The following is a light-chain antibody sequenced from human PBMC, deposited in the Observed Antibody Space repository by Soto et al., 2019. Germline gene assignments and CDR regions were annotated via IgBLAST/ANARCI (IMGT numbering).Light chain of an antibody. CDR2: EAS. CDR3: QQYNSYRT. CDR1: QGISTW. V-gene: IGKV1-5*03. Sequence: DIQMTQSPYTLSASVGDRVTITCRASQGISTWLAWYQQKPGTAPKLLIYEASSLESGVPSRFSGSGSGTEFTLTISSLQPDDFATYYCQQYNSYRTFGQGTKVDIK. J-gene: IGKJ1*01.